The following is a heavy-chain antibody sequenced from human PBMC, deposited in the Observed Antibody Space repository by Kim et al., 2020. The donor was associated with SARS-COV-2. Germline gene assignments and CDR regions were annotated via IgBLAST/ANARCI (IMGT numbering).Heavy chain of an antibody. V-gene: IGHV3-21*01. J-gene: IGHJ6*04. CDR1: GFTFSSYS. D-gene: IGHD6-19*01. Sequence: GGSLRLSCAASGFTFSSYSMNWVRQAPGKGLEWVSSISSSSSYIYYADSVKGRFTISRDNAKNSLYLQMNSLRAEDTAVYYCARDRYSSGPCYGMDVCGEGATVAVSS. CDR2: ISSSSSYI. CDR3: ARDRYSSGPCYGMDV.